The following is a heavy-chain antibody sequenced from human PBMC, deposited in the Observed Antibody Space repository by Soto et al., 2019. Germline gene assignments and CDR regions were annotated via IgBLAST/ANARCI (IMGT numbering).Heavy chain of an antibody. CDR1: GFSFSSYG. CDR3: AKEMVRGSSYDYYGAIKKYYVDY. V-gene: IGHV3-30*18. J-gene: IGHJ4*02. CDR2: ISYDGNKR. D-gene: IGHD5-18*01. Sequence: QVQLVESGGGVVQPGRSLRLSCAASGFSFSSYGMHWVRQAPGEGLEWVAVISYDGNKRKYADSVKGRFTISRDSSKNTLWLQMNSLRAEDTALYYCAKEMVRGSSYDYYGAIKKYYVDYWGQGTLVTVSS.